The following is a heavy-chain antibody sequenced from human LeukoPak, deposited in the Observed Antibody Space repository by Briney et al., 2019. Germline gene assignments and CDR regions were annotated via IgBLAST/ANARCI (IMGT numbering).Heavy chain of an antibody. J-gene: IGHJ4*02. D-gene: IGHD4-17*01. CDR1: GFTVSSNY. Sequence: GGSLRLSCAASGFTVSSNYMSWVRQAPGKGLEWVSVIYSGGSTYYADSVKGRFTISRDNSKNTLYLQMNSLRAEDTAVYYCARVDYGDYGFDYWGQGTLVTDSS. CDR3: ARVDYGDYGFDY. CDR2: IYSGGST. V-gene: IGHV3-66*01.